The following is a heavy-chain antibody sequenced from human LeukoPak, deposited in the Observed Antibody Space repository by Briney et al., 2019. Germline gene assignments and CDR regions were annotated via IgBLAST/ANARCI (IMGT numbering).Heavy chain of an antibody. CDR2: ISNSGSTL. D-gene: IGHD3-10*01. V-gene: IGHV3-11*01. Sequence: GGSLRLSCAASGFAFSDFYMVWIRQAPGKGLEWISYISNSGSTLNYADSVKGRFTISRDNDKNLLYLQMNSPRADDTAVYYCARDALGSYDYWGQRALGTVSS. CDR1: GFAFSDFY. CDR3: ARDALGSYDY. J-gene: IGHJ4*02.